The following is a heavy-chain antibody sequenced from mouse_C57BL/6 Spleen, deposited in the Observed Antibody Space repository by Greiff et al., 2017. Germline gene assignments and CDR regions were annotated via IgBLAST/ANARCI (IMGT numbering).Heavy chain of an antibody. CDR3: ARSYGSSYRWYFDV. J-gene: IGHJ1*03. V-gene: IGHV1-18*01. Sequence: VQLQQSGPELVKPGASVKIPCKASGYTFTDYNMDWVKQSHGKSLEWIGDINPNNGGTIYNQKFQGKATLTVDKSSSTAYMELRSLTSEDTAVYYCARSYGSSYRWYFDVWGTGTTVTVSS. D-gene: IGHD1-1*01. CDR2: INPNNGGT. CDR1: GYTFTDYN.